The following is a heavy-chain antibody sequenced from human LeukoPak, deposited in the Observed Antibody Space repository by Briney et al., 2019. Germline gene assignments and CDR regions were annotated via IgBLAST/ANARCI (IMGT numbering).Heavy chain of an antibody. CDR1: GGSIRSSYYY. J-gene: IGHJ4*02. Sequence: SETLSLTCTVSGGSIRSSYYYWGWIRQPPGKGLEWIGSIYDSGSTYYNPSLKSRVTISVDTSKNQFSLKLTSVTAADTAVYYCARARRDGYNYLDSWGQGTLVTVSS. V-gene: IGHV4-39*07. CDR2: IYDSGST. D-gene: IGHD5-24*01. CDR3: ARARRDGYNYLDS.